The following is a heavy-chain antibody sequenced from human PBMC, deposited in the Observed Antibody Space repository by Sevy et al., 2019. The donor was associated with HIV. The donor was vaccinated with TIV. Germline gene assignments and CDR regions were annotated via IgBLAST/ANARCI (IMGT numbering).Heavy chain of an antibody. V-gene: IGHV1-69*04. CDR3: ARVRAIAAAGSYYYYGMDV. CDR1: GGTFSSYA. J-gene: IGHJ6*02. CDR2: ITPILGIA. D-gene: IGHD6-13*01. Sequence: ASVKVSCKASGGTFSSYAISWVRQAPGQGLEWVGRITPILGIANYAQKFQGRVTITADKSTDTAYMELSTLRSGDTAVYFCARVRAIAAAGSYYYYGMDVWGQGTTVTVSS.